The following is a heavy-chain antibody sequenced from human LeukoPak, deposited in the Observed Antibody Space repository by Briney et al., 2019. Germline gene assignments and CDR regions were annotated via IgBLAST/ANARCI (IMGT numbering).Heavy chain of an antibody. D-gene: IGHD3-22*01. Sequence: SETLSLTCSVSGGSISSNYWSWIRQPPGKGLEWIGYIYYSGSIDYNPSLKSRVTISLDTSKNQFSLKLSSVTAADTAVYYCARLTYYYDSSGHYYWFDPWGQGTLVTVSS. CDR1: GGSISSNY. CDR3: ARLTYYYDSSGHYYWFDP. J-gene: IGHJ5*02. CDR2: IYYSGSI. V-gene: IGHV4-59*01.